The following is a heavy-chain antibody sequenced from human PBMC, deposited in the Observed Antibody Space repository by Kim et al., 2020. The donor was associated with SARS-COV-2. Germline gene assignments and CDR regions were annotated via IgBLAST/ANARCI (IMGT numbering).Heavy chain of an antibody. CDR3: ARQYYYDSSGYSPLRY. J-gene: IGHJ4*02. Sequence: GESLKISCKGSGYSFTSYWIGWVRQMPGKGLEWMGIIYPGDSDTRYSPTFQVQVTISADKTISTVYLPWSSMKASDTAMYYCARQYYYDSSGYSPLRYWGQRTLVTVSA. CDR1: GYSFTSYW. CDR2: IYPGDSDT. D-gene: IGHD3-22*01. V-gene: IGHV5-51*01.